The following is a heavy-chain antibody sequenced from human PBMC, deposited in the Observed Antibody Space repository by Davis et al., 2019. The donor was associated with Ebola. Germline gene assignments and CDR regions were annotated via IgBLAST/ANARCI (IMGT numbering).Heavy chain of an antibody. V-gene: IGHV5-51*01. J-gene: IGHJ6*02. D-gene: IGHD2-2*02. CDR3: ARVGDCSSTSCYTPYYYYGMDV. Sequence: GESLKISCKGSGYSFTSYWIGWVRQMPGKGLEWMGIIYPGDSDTRYSPSFQGQVTISADKSISTAYLQWSSLKASDTAMYYCARVGDCSSTSCYTPYYYYGMDVWGQGTTVTVSS. CDR2: IYPGDSDT. CDR1: GYSFTSYW.